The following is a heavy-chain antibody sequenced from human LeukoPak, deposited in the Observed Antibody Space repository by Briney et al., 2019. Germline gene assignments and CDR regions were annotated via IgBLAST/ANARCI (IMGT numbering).Heavy chain of an antibody. D-gene: IGHD6-13*01. CDR3: ARDDRAAAGTFGAFDI. Sequence: GGSLRLSCAASGFTFSSSAMSWVRQAPGKGLEWVSAISGSGGGTYYADSVKGRFTISRDNSKNTLYLQMNSLRAEDTAVYYCARDDRAAAGTFGAFDIWGQGTTVTVSS. J-gene: IGHJ3*02. V-gene: IGHV3-23*01. CDR1: GFTFSSSA. CDR2: ISGSGGGT.